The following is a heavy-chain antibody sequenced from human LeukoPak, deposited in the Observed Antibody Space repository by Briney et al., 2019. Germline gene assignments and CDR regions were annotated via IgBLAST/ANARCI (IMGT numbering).Heavy chain of an antibody. CDR3: ARGRSSGWYNWFDP. D-gene: IGHD6-19*01. Sequence: PGGSLRLSCAASGFTASSNDMSWVRQAPGKGREWVSVIYSGGSTYYAASVKGRFTISRDNSKNTLYLQMNSLRAEDTAVYYCARGRSSGWYNWFDPWGQGTLVTVSS. CDR1: GFTASSND. CDR2: IYSGGST. V-gene: IGHV3-53*01. J-gene: IGHJ5*02.